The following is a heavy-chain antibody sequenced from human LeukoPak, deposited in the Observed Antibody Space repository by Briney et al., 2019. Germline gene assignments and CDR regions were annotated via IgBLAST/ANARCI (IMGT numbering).Heavy chain of an antibody. CDR3: ARTESSSWYFYGMDV. J-gene: IGHJ6*02. V-gene: IGHV4-39*07. CDR1: GGSISSSSYY. D-gene: IGHD6-13*01. CDR2: IYYSGST. Sequence: SETLSLTCTVSGGSISSSSYYWGWIRQPPGKGLEWIGSIYYSGSTYYNPSLKSRVTISVDTSKNQFSLKLSSVTAADTAVYYCARTESSSWYFYGMDVWGQGTTVTVSS.